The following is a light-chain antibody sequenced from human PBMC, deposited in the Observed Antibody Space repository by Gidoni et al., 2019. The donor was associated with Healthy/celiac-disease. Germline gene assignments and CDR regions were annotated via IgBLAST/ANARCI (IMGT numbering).Light chain of an antibody. V-gene: IGKV1-8*01. Sequence: AIRMTQSPSSLSASTGDRVTITWRASQGSSSYLAWYQQKPGKAPKLLIYAASTLQSGVPSRFSGSGSGTDFTLTISCLQSEDFATYYCQQYYSYPRTFGQGTKLEIK. J-gene: IGKJ2*01. CDR3: QQYYSYPRT. CDR2: AAS. CDR1: QGSSSY.